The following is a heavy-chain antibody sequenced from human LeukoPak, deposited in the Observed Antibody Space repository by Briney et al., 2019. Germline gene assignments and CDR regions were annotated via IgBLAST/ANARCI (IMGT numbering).Heavy chain of an antibody. CDR2: INWNGGST. Sequence: GGSLRLSCAASGFTFSSYSMNWVRQAPGKGLEWVSGINWNGGSTGYADSVKGRFTISRDNAKNSLYLQMNSLRAEDTALYYCASGGIYYGAAFDFWGQGSLVTVSS. CDR3: ASGGIYYGAAFDF. J-gene: IGHJ4*02. D-gene: IGHD1-26*01. CDR1: GFTFSSYS. V-gene: IGHV3-20*04.